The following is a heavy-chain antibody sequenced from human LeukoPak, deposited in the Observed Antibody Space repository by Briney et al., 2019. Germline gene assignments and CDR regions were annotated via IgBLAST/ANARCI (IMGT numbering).Heavy chain of an antibody. J-gene: IGHJ4*02. CDR2: ISGSGGST. D-gene: IGHD6-19*01. CDR1: GFTFSSYA. V-gene: IGHV3-23*01. Sequence: GGSLRLSCAASGFTFSSYAVSWVRQAPGKGLEWVSAISGSGGSTYYADSVKGRFTISRDNSKNTLYLQMNSLRAEDTAVYYCAKRYSSGWLFDYWGQGTLVTVSS. CDR3: AKRYSSGWLFDY.